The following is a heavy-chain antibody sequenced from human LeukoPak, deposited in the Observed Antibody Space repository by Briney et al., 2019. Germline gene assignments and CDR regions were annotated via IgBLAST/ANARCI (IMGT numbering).Heavy chain of an antibody. CDR3: ANYDYVWGSYRHFDY. CDR1: GFTFSSYA. V-gene: IGHV3-23*01. D-gene: IGHD3-16*02. Sequence: GGSLRLSCAASGFTFSSYAMSWVRQAPGKGLEWVSAISGSGGSTYYADSVKGRFTISRDNSKNTLYLQMNSLRAEDTAVYYYANYDYVWGSYRHFDYWGQGTLVTVSS. J-gene: IGHJ4*02. CDR2: ISGSGGST.